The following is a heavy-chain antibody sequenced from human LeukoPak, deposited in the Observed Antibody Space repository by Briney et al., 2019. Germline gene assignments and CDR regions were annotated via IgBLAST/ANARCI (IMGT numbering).Heavy chain of an antibody. V-gene: IGHV4-34*01. J-gene: IGHJ4*03. CDR2: INRGGDT. CDR3: ARGRGTGSYFHD. D-gene: IGHD3/OR15-3a*01. Sequence: SETLSLTCAVYGGSFSGYYWGWIRQPPGKGLEWIGEINRGGDTNYNPFLKSRATISIDTSRSYFSLKLSSVTAADTAVYYCARGRGTGSYFHDWGQGTLVTVSS. CDR1: GGSFSGYY.